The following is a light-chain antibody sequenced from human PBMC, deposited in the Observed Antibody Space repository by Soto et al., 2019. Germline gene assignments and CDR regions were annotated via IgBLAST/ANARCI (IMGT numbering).Light chain of an antibody. CDR2: DAS. CDR1: QTINRW. J-gene: IGKJ1*01. CDR3: QQYNTFPWT. V-gene: IGKV1-5*01. Sequence: DIQMTQSPSTLSASVGDRVTITCRASQTINRWLAWYQQKPGKAPNLLISDASSLESGVPSRFSGSGSGTEFTLPISSLQPEDFATYHCQQYNTFPWTFGQGTKVEMK.